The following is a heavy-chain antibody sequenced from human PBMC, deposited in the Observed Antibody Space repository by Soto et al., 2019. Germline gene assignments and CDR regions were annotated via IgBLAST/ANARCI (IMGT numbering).Heavy chain of an antibody. CDR1: GGSISSYY. V-gene: IGHV4-59*01. Sequence: QVQLQESGPGLVKPSETLSLTCTVSGGSISSYYWSWIRQPPGKGLEWIGYIYYSGSTNYNPSLKSRVTISVDTSNNQFSLKLSAVTAADTAVYYCARDRSGYDSNYYYGMDVWGQGTTVTVSS. D-gene: IGHD5-12*01. J-gene: IGHJ6*02. CDR2: IYYSGST. CDR3: ARDRSGYDSNYYYGMDV.